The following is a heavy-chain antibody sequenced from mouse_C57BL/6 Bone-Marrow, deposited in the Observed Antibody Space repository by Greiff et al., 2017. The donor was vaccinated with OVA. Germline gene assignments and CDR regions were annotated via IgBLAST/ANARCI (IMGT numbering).Heavy chain of an antibody. CDR3: ARSLGSVDWYFDV. Sequence: QVQLQQSGAELMKPGASVKLSCKATGYTFTGYWIEWVKQRPGHGLEWIGEILPGSGSTNYNAKFKGKATFTADTSSNTAYMQLSSLTTEDSAIDYCARSLGSVDWYFDVWGTGTTVTVSS. CDR1: GYTFTGYW. D-gene: IGHD6-1*01. CDR2: ILPGSGST. J-gene: IGHJ1*03. V-gene: IGHV1-9*01.